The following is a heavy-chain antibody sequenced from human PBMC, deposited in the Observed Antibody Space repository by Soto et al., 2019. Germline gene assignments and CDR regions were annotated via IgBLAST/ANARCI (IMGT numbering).Heavy chain of an antibody. CDR1: GFTFTTYA. CDR3: AKNWDTTFSSSSH. CDR2: ISGSAGST. J-gene: IGHJ4*02. D-gene: IGHD6-6*01. Sequence: EVQLLESGGGLVQPGGSLRLSCAASGFTFTTYAMSWVRQAPGKGLEWVSAISGSAGSTYYADSVKGRFTLSRDNSKNTLYLQMNSLRAEDTAVYYCAKNWDTTFSSSSHWGQGTLVSVSS. V-gene: IGHV3-23*01.